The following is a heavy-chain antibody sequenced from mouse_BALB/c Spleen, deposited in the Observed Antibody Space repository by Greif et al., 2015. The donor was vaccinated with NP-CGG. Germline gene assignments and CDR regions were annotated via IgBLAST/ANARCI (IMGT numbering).Heavy chain of an antibody. CDR3: AGIWY. Sequence: EVKLMESGGGLVKPGGSLKLSCAASGFTFSSYAMSWVRQSPGKRLEWVAEISSGGSYTYYPDTVTGRFTISRDNAKNTLYLEMSSLRSEDTAMYYCAGIWYWGQGTLVTVSA. CDR2: ISSGGSYT. J-gene: IGHJ3*01. V-gene: IGHV5-9-4*01. CDR1: GFTFSSYA.